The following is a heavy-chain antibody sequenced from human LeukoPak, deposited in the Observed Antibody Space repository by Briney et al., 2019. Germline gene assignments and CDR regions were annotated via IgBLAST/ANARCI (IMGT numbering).Heavy chain of an antibody. D-gene: IGHD6-13*01. CDR2: ISAGAGSA. CDR3: AKGYGYRWSVDY. Sequence: GGSLRLSCATSGFIFSNYWMTWVRQAPGKGLEWVSSISAGAGSAYYADSVKGRFTISRDNSKNTLYLQMNSLRAEDTAVYYCAKGYGYRWSVDYWGQGTLVTVSS. J-gene: IGHJ4*02. V-gene: IGHV3-23*01. CDR1: GFIFSNYW.